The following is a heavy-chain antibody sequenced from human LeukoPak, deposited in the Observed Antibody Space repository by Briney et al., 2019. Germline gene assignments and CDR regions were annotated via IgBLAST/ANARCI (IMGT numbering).Heavy chain of an antibody. CDR1: GFSFSSYR. J-gene: IGHJ4*02. D-gene: IGHD3-10*01. Sequence: GGSLRLSCAASGFSFSSYRMHWVRQAPGKGLVWVSRISSDGSSTIYADSVKGRFTISRDNAKNTLYLQMNSLRAEDTAVYYCARLGSGSTLDCWGQGILVTVSS. V-gene: IGHV3-74*01. CDR2: ISSDGSST. CDR3: ARLGSGSTLDC.